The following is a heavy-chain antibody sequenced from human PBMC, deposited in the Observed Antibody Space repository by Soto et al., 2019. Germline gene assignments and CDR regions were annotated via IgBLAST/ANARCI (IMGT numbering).Heavy chain of an antibody. CDR3: ARETRYDILTGKGGDAFDI. J-gene: IGHJ3*02. Sequence: VGSLRLSCAASGFTFSSYDMHCVRQATGKGLEWVSAIGTAGDTYYPGSVKGRFTISRENAKNSLYLQMNSLRAGDTAVYYCARETRYDILTGKGGDAFDIWGQGTMVTVSS. CDR2: IGTAGDT. CDR1: GFTFSSYD. V-gene: IGHV3-13*01. D-gene: IGHD3-9*01.